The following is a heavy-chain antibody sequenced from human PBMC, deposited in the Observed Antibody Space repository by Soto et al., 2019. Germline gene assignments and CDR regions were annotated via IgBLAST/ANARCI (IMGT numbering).Heavy chain of an antibody. Sequence: GGSLRLSCAASGFTFGSFHMNWVRQAPGRGLEWVAYITSSSDTIYYSDSVKGRFTISRDNGKNSLFLQMNSLRDEDTAVYYCARVVVVIPPGYYYAMDVWGQGTTVTVSS. D-gene: IGHD3-22*01. CDR2: ITSSSDTI. CDR3: ARVVVVIPPGYYYAMDV. CDR1: GFTFGSFH. V-gene: IGHV3-48*02. J-gene: IGHJ6*02.